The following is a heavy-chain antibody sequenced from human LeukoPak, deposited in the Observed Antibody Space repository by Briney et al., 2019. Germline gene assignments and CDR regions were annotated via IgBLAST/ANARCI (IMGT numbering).Heavy chain of an antibody. CDR2: INHSGSP. CDR1: SGSFSGHY. Sequence: SETLSLTCALYSGSFSGHYWSWIRQSPGKGLEWIGEINHSGSPYYHPSLKSRVTISLDTSKNQFSLKLSSVTAADTAVYYCARWYYDNSGYRYFDYWGQGTLVTVSS. CDR3: ARWYYDNSGYRYFDY. V-gene: IGHV4-34*01. J-gene: IGHJ4*02. D-gene: IGHD3-22*01.